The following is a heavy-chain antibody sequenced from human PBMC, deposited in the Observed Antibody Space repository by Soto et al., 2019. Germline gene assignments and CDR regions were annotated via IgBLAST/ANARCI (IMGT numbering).Heavy chain of an antibody. D-gene: IGHD3-3*01. CDR3: ARASDDFWSGYAYYYYGMDV. CDR2: ISSSSSYI. CDR1: GFTFSSCS. J-gene: IGHJ6*02. V-gene: IGHV3-21*01. Sequence: GGSLRLSCAASGFTFSSCSMNWVRQAPGKGLEWVSSISSSSSYIYYADSVKGRFTISRDNAKNSLYLQMNSLRAEDTAVYYCARASDDFWSGYAYYYYGMDVWGQGTTVTVSS.